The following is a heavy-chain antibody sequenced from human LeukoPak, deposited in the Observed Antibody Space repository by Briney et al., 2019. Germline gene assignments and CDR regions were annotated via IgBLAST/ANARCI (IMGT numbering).Heavy chain of an antibody. J-gene: IGHJ4*02. CDR1: GFTVSSYS. Sequence: GGSLRLSCAASGFTVSSYSMNWVRQAPGKGLEWVSSISTSGSNRYYADSVKGRFTISRANAKNSLYLRMNSLRAEDTDVYYCVLYDSSGYYNAYWGQGTLVTVSS. D-gene: IGHD3-22*01. V-gene: IGHV3-21*01. CDR3: VLYDSSGYYNAY. CDR2: ISTSGSNR.